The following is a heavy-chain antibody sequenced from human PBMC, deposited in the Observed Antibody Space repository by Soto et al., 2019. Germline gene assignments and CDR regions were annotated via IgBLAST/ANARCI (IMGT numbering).Heavy chain of an antibody. Sequence: PGGSLRLSCAASGFTFSSYSMNWVRQAPGKGLEWVSSISSSSSYIYYADSVKGRFTISRDNAKNSLYLQMNSLRAEDTAVYYCASFTVTQPRDYWGQGTLVTVSS. D-gene: IGHD4-17*01. V-gene: IGHV3-21*01. CDR2: ISSSSSYI. CDR1: GFTFSSYS. J-gene: IGHJ4*02. CDR3: ASFTVTQPRDY.